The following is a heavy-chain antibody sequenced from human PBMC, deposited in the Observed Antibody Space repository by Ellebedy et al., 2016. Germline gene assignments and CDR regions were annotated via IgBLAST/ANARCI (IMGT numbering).Heavy chain of an antibody. CDR3: SRVITILIVGRGVEAPDY. CDR1: GFTFGDYA. CDR2: IRSKAYGGTT. J-gene: IGHJ4*02. D-gene: IGHD3-9*01. V-gene: IGHV3-49*03. Sequence: GGSLRLSXTASGFTFGDYAMSWFRQAPGQGLEWLGFIRSKAYGGTTEYAASVKDRFIISRDDSKNIAYLQMNSLKTEDTAVYYCSRVITILIVGRGVEAPDYWGQGTLVTVSS.